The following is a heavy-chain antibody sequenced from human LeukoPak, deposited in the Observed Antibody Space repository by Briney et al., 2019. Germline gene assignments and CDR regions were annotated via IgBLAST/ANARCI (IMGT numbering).Heavy chain of an antibody. CDR1: GFTFSSYS. V-gene: IGHV3-21*01. J-gene: IGHJ6*02. CDR2: ISSSSSYI. Sequence: PGGSLRLSCAASGFTFSSYSMNWVRQAPGKGLEWVSSISSSSSYIYYADSVKGRFTISRDNAKNSLYLQMNSLRAEDTAVYYCARTLMDLYYYYYGMDVWGQGTTVTVSS. D-gene: IGHD3-10*01. CDR3: ARTLMDLYYYYYGMDV.